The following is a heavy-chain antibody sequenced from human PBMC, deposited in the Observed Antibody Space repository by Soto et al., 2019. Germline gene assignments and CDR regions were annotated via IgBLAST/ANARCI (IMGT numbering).Heavy chain of an antibody. CDR3: AREYGSSPTD. D-gene: IGHD1-26*01. CDR2: IYYSGST. Sequence: PSETLSLTCAVSGGSISCSSYYWAWIRQPPGKGLEWIASIYYSGSTYYNPSLKSRATISVDTSKNQFSLKLTSVTAADTAVYYCAREYGSSPTDWGQGTLVTVSS. V-gene: IGHV4-39*02. CDR1: GGSISCSSYY. J-gene: IGHJ4*02.